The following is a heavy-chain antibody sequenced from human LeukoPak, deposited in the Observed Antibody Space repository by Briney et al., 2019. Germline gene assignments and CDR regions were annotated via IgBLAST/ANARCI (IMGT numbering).Heavy chain of an antibody. Sequence: PSETLSLTCTVSGGSISSYYWSWIRQPPGKGLEWIGYIYYSGSTNYNPSLKSRVTISVDTSKNQFSLKLSSVTAADTAVYYCARAILTGYPFRWIMFDYWGQGTLVTVSS. CDR2: IYYSGST. D-gene: IGHD3-9*01. CDR3: ARAILTGYPFRWIMFDY. J-gene: IGHJ4*02. CDR1: GGSISSYY. V-gene: IGHV4-59*01.